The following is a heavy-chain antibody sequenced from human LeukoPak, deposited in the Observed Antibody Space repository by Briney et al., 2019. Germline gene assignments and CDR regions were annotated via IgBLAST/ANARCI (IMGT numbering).Heavy chain of an antibody. Sequence: GGSLRLSCAASGFTFSSYAMSWVRQAPGKGLEWVSVFSASGANTYYADSVRGRFTISRDNSKNTLYLHMNGLRAEDTAFYYCARSPMSTLKSFDSWGQGTLVTVSS. V-gene: IGHV3-23*01. D-gene: IGHD3-16*01. J-gene: IGHJ4*02. CDR2: FSASGANT. CDR1: GFTFSSYA. CDR3: ARSPMSTLKSFDS.